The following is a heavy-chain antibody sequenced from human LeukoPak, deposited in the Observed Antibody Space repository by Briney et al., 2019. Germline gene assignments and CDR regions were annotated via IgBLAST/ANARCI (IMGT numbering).Heavy chain of an antibody. CDR3: ARQREWGGGFDAFDI. CDR1: GYSFTSYW. V-gene: IGHV5-51*01. Sequence: GESLKISCKASGYSFTSYWIGWVRQMPGKGLEWMGIIYPGDADTRYSPSFQGQVTISADKSISTAYLQWSSLKPSDTAMYFCARQREWGGGFDAFDIWGQGTMVTVSS. J-gene: IGHJ3*02. CDR2: IYPGDADT. D-gene: IGHD2-15*01.